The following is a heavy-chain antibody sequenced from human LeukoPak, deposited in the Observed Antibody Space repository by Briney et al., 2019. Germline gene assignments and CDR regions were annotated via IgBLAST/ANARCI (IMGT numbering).Heavy chain of an antibody. CDR2: IYYSGST. V-gene: IGHV4-59*01. J-gene: IGHJ4*02. CDR3: ARDRGTWNDDGFDY. CDR1: GGSISSYY. Sequence: SSETLSLTCTVSGGSISSYYWSWIRQPPGKGLEWIGYIYYSGSTNYNPSLKSRVTISVDTSKNQFSLKLSSVTAADTAVYYCARDRGTWNDDGFDYWGQGTLVTVSS. D-gene: IGHD1-1*01.